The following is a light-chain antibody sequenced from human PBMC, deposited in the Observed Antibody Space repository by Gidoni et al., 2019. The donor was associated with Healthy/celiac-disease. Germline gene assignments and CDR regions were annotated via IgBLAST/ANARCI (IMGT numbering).Light chain of an antibody. CDR3: QQYGSSPCS. Sequence: IVLTQSPGTLSLSPGERATLSCRASQSVSSSYLAWYQQKPGQDPRLLIYGASSRATGIPDRFSGSGSGTDFTLTISRLEPEDFAVYYCQQYGSSPCSFGQGTKLEIK. CDR2: GAS. CDR1: QSVSSSY. J-gene: IGKJ2*04. V-gene: IGKV3-20*01.